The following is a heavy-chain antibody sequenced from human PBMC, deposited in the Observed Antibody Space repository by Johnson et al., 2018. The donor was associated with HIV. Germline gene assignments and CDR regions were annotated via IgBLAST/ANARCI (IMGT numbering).Heavy chain of an antibody. CDR1: GITVGTNY. Sequence: EQLVESGGGLVQPGGSLRLSCAASGITVGTNYMSWVRQAPGKGLEWVSVIFSVGDVYSADSVKGRFTISRDNSKNMVYLQMNSLRAEDTAVYYCAKGGQLVLRGAFDIWGQGTMVIVSS. D-gene: IGHD6-6*01. V-gene: IGHV3-66*02. CDR2: IFSVGDV. CDR3: AKGGQLVLRGAFDI. J-gene: IGHJ3*02.